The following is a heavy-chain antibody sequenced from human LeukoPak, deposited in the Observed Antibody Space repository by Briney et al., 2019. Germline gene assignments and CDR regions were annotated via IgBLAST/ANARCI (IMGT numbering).Heavy chain of an antibody. V-gene: IGHV4-61*02. D-gene: IGHD3-10*01. CDR3: ARVSLPSGYFDY. CDR2: IYTSGST. Sequence: TSETLSLTCTDSGGSISSGSYYWSWIRQPAGKGLEWIGRIYTSGSTNYNPSLKSRVTISLDTSKNLFSLKLSSVTAADTAVYYCARVSLPSGYFDYWGQGTLVTVSS. CDR1: GGSISSGSYY. J-gene: IGHJ4*02.